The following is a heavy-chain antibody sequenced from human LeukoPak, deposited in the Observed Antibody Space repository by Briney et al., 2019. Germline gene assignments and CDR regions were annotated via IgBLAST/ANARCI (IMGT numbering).Heavy chain of an antibody. V-gene: IGHV3-48*03. D-gene: IGHD2-8*01. Sequence: GWSLRLSCAASGFSLSSFQMNWVRQAPGKGLEWISYISDSGTTEYYADSVKGRFTISRDNAKNSLYLQMNSLTGEDTALYYCARDGTTNRYNWFDSWGQGTLVTVSS. J-gene: IGHJ5*01. CDR2: ISDSGTTE. CDR1: GFSLSSFQ. CDR3: ARDGTTNRYNWFDS.